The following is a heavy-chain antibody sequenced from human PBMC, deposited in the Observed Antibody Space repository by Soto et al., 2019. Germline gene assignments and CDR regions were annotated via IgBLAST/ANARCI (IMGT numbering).Heavy chain of an antibody. D-gene: IGHD2-15*01. J-gene: IGHJ3*02. V-gene: IGHV3-30-3*01. CDR2: ISYDGSNK. CDR1: GFTFSSYA. Sequence: PGGSLRLSCAASGFTFSSYAMHWVREAPGKGLEWVAGISYDGSNKYYADSVKGRFTISRGNAKNSLYLQMNSLRAEDTAVYYCAGGEVAATADVFDIWGQGTMVTVSS. CDR3: AGGEVAATADVFDI.